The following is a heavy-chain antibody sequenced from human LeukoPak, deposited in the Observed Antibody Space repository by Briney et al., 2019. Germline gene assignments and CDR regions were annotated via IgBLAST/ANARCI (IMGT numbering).Heavy chain of an antibody. CDR3: ARVWDWNDVDDY. CDR2: INPNSGGT. J-gene: IGHJ4*02. V-gene: IGHV1-2*02. D-gene: IGHD1-1*01. CDR1: GYTFTGYY. Sequence: GASVKVSCKSSGYTFTGYYMHLVRQAPGPGLEWMGWINPNSGGTNYAQKFQGRVTMTRDTSTSTAYMELSRLRSDDTAVYYCARVWDWNDVDDYWGQGTLVTVSS.